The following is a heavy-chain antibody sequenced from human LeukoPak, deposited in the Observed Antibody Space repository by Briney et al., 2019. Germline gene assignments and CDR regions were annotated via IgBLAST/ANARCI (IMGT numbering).Heavy chain of an antibody. V-gene: IGHV4-34*01. J-gene: IGHJ5*02. Sequence: SETLSLTCAVYGGSFSGDYWSWIRQPPGKGLEWIGEINHSGSTNYNPSLKSRVTISVDTSKNQFSLKLSSVTAADTAVYYCARGRGYYDSSGYYSNWFDPWGQGTLVTVSS. CDR3: ARGRGYYDSSGYYSNWFDP. CDR2: INHSGST. CDR1: GGSFSGDY. D-gene: IGHD3-22*01.